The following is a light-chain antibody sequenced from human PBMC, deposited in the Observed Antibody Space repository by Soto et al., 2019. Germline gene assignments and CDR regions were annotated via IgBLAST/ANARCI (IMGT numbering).Light chain of an antibody. CDR2: DAS. CDR3: QQYKSWPPIT. CDR1: QSVSSNS. Sequence: EIVLTQSPGTLSLSPGERAALSCRASQSVSSNSLAWYQEKPGQAPRLLIYDASNRATGIPDRFTGSGSGTEFTLTISSLKSEDYAVYYCQQYKSWPPITFGQGTRLEIK. V-gene: IGKV3-20*01. J-gene: IGKJ5*01.